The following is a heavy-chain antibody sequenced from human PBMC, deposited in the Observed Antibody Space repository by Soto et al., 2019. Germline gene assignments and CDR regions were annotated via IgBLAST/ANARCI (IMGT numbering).Heavy chain of an antibody. D-gene: IGHD3-10*01. V-gene: IGHV3-30*18. CDR3: AKDRKRTGYYGMDV. CDR2: ISYDGSNK. Sequence: QVQLVESGGGVVQPGRSLRLSCAASGFTFSSYGMHWVRQAPGKGLEWVAVISYDGSNKYYADSVKGRFTISRDNSKNTLYLKMNSLRAEDTAVYYCAKDRKRTGYYGMDVWGQGTTVTVSS. CDR1: GFTFSSYG. J-gene: IGHJ6*02.